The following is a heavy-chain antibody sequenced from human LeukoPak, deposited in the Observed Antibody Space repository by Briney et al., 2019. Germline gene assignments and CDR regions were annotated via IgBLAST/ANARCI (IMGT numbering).Heavy chain of an antibody. Sequence: GASVKVSCKASGYTFTSYAMHWVRQAPGQRLEWMGWINAGNGNTKYSQKFQGRVTITRDTSASTAYMELSSLRSEDTAVYYCARDMPPHCGGDCLHNFDYWGQGTLVTVSS. CDR3: ARDMPPHCGGDCLHNFDY. CDR1: GYTFTSYA. CDR2: INAGNGNT. J-gene: IGHJ4*02. D-gene: IGHD2-21*02. V-gene: IGHV1-3*01.